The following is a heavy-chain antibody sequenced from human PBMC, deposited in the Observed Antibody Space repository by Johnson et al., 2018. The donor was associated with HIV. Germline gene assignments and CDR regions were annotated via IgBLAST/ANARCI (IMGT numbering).Heavy chain of an antibody. J-gene: IGHJ3*02. CDR1: GFTFNTYV. CDR2: IAASGDST. Sequence: VQLVESGGGLVQRGGSLRLSCAASGFTFNTYVMNWVRQAPGKGLAWVSLIAASGDSTYYADSVRGRFAISRDNSKNTLYLQMNSLRAEDTAVYYCANWAYYYGSGYAFDIWGQGTMVTVSS. D-gene: IGHD3-10*01. CDR3: ANWAYYYGSGYAFDI. V-gene: IGHV3-23*04.